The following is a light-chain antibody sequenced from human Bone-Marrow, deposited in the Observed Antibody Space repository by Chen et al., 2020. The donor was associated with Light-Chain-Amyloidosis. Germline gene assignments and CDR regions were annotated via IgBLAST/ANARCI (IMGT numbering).Light chain of an antibody. V-gene: IGLV3-21*02. J-gene: IGLJ3*02. CDR1: NIGSTS. CDR3: QVWDRSSDRPV. CDR2: DDS. Sequence: SYVLTQPSSVSVAQGQTATIACGGNNIGSTSVHWYQQTPGQAPLLVVYDDSDRPSGIPDRLSGSNSGNTATLTISRVEAGDEADYYCQVWDRSSDRPVFGGGTKLTVL.